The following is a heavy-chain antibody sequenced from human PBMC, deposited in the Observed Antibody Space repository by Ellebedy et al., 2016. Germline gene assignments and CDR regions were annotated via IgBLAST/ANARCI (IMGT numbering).Heavy chain of an antibody. CDR3: GRKAKTGWVDY. J-gene: IGHJ4*02. D-gene: IGHD3-9*01. CDR1: GYTLITYG. V-gene: IGHV1-18*04. Sequence: ASVKVSCKASGYTLITYGISWVRQAPGQGLEWVGWVSSYNRNTNYAQKLQDRVPMTKATSTGTAYMDMRSLRSDDNAVYYCGRKAKTGWVDYWGQGTLVTVSS. CDR2: VSSYNRNT.